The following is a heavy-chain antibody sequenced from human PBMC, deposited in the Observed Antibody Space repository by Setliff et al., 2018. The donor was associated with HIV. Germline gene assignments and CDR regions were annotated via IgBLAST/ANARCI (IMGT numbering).Heavy chain of an antibody. J-gene: IGHJ4*02. D-gene: IGHD5-18*01. Sequence: PGESLKISCAASGFTFSNYSMNWVRQTPGKGLEWVSSISASATYIYYADSVKGRFTISRDNAKNSLYLQMNSLRAEDTAVYYCARDHGYSYGTIDYWGQGTLVTVSS. CDR3: ARDHGYSYGTIDY. V-gene: IGHV3-21*01. CDR1: GFTFSNYS. CDR2: ISASATYI.